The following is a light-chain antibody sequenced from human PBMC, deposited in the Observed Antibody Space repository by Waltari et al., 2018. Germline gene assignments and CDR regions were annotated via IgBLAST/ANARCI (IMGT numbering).Light chain of an antibody. J-gene: IGKJ3*01. CDR1: PSVLYSSNNKNY. V-gene: IGKV4-1*01. Sequence: DIVMTQSPDSLAVSLGERATINFKSGPSVLYSSNNKNYLAWYQQKPGQPPKLLIYWASTRESGVPDRFSGSGSGTDFTLTISSLQAEDVAVYYCQQYYTTPLTFGPGTKVDIK. CDR2: WAS. CDR3: QQYYTTPLT.